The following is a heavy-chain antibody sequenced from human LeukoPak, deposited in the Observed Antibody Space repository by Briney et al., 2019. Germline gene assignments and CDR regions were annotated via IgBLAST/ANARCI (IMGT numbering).Heavy chain of an antibody. Sequence: PGGSLRLSCAASGVTFRSNAMCRVRPAPRKRRERVSPISAIGGSTFYADSVKGRFTISRDNSKNTLYLQMNSLRAEDTAVYYCAKGIGTDYWGQGTLVTVFS. CDR2: ISAIGGST. D-gene: IGHD6-13*01. V-gene: IGHV3-23*01. J-gene: IGHJ4*02. CDR1: GVTFRSNA. CDR3: AKGIGTDY.